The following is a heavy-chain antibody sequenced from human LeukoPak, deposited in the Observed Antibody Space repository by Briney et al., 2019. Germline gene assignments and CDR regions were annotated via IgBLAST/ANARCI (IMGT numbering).Heavy chain of an antibody. D-gene: IGHD5-24*01. CDR2: VYYSGAT. J-gene: IGHJ4*02. V-gene: IGHV4-39*01. CDR3: ARHWVRDGYNSSFDY. CDR1: GGSISSNNYY. Sequence: SETLSLTCTVSGGSISSNNYYWGWIRQPPGKGLEWIGSVYYSGATYLNPSLKSRVAISVDTSKNQFSLKLSSVTAADTAVYYCARHWVRDGYNSSFDYWGQGTLVTVSS.